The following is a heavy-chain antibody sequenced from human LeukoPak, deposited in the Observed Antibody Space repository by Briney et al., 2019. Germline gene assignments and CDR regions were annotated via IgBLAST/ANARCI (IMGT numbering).Heavy chain of an antibody. D-gene: IGHD3-10*01. CDR1: GGGLCTYH. J-gene: IGHJ4*02. V-gene: IGHV4-4*08. Sequence: PSETLSLTCTVAGGGLCTYHWHWLPQTPGEGLGWVGHISNWATDYKPPLKRRTIIPLHTPKNQLSLRSTSVPAAHTPVHHFTRDKAHSYGYYFDPWGPGTQVLVSS. CDR2: ISNWAT. CDR3: TRDKAHSYGYYFDP.